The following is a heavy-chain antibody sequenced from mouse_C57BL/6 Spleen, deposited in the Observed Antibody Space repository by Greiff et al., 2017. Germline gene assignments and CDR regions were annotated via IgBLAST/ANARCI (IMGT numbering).Heavy chain of an antibody. CDR1: GYTFTSYW. Sequence: QVQLQQPGAELVKPGASVKLSCKASGYTFTSYWMHWVKQRPGRGLEWIGRIDPNSGGTKYNETFKSKATLTVDKPSSTAYMQLSILTSEDSAVYYCARESLWGNCAYWGQGTLVTVSA. D-gene: IGHD6-5*01. V-gene: IGHV1-72*01. CDR2: IDPNSGGT. CDR3: ARESLWGNCAY. J-gene: IGHJ3*01.